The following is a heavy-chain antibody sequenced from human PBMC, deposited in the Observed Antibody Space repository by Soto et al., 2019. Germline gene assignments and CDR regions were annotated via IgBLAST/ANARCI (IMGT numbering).Heavy chain of an antibody. D-gene: IGHD2-8*02. Sequence: PSETLSLTCTVSGASITCSSYWSWIRQPAGKGLEWIGRFSLSGTTSYNPSLRSRVTMSADVSKNQFPLRLTSVTAADTALYYCARGMTPPGAPAWYYFDSWGQGTLVTVSS. V-gene: IGHV4-4*07. CDR2: FSLSGTT. CDR3: ARGMTPPGAPAWYYFDS. J-gene: IGHJ4*02. CDR1: GASITCSSY.